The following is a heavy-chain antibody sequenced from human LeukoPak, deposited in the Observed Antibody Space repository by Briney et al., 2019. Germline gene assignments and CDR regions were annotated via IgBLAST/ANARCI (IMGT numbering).Heavy chain of an antibody. J-gene: IGHJ3*02. CDR3: VRVQSGGAFDI. V-gene: IGHV3-72*01. CDR1: GFSVSDHY. D-gene: IGHD1-26*01. Sequence: GGSLRLSCAASGFSVSDHYMDWVRRAPGKGLEWVGRTRNKANSYTTDFAATVKGRFTISRDESKKSLYLQMNSLKTEDSAVYYCVRVQSGGAFDIWGQGTMVTVSS. CDR2: TRNKANSYTT.